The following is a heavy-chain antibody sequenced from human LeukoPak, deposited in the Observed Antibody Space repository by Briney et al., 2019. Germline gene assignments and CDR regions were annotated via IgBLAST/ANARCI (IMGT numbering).Heavy chain of an antibody. V-gene: IGHV3-23*01. CDR1: GFTFSSYA. CDR3: AKTYYDFWSGYYGGWFDP. CDR2: ISGSGDST. Sequence: GGSLRLSCAASGFTFSSYAMTWVHQAPGKGLEWVSAISGSGDSTYYADSVKGRFTISRDNSKSTLYLQMNSLRAEDTALYYCAKTYYDFWSGYYGGWFDPWGQGTLVTVAS. D-gene: IGHD3-3*01. J-gene: IGHJ5*02.